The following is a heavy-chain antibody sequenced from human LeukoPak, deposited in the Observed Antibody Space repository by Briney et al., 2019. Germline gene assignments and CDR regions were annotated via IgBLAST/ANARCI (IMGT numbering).Heavy chain of an antibody. J-gene: IGHJ6*03. D-gene: IGHD2-21*01. CDR3: ARDLWHIARYGHYMDV. CDR2: IISSSSYI. V-gene: IGHV3-21*01. CDR1: GFTFSSYS. Sequence: GGSLRLSCPASGFTFSSYSMNWVRQPPGKGLEWVSFIISSSSYIYYADSVKGLSIISRDNAKNSLYLQMNSLRDEDTAVYYCARDLWHIARYGHYMDVWGKGTTVTISS.